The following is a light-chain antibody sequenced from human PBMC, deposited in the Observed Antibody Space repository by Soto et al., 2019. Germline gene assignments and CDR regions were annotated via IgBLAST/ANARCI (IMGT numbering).Light chain of an antibody. CDR3: QQAYGFPPYT. CDR2: AAS. CDR1: QGISSG. V-gene: IGKV1-12*01. Sequence: DIQMTQSPSSVSASVGDRVTFTCRASQGISSGLAWYQQRPGKAPKLLIYAASTLQIGVPSRFSGSGSGTEFTLTISRLQPEDFGTYYCQQAYGFPPYTFGQGTKLEIK. J-gene: IGKJ2*01.